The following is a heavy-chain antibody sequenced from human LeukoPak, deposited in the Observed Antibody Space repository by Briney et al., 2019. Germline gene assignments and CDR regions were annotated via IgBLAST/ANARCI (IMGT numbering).Heavy chain of an antibody. J-gene: IGHJ3*02. V-gene: IGHV4-59*12. CDR1: GGSISSDY. CDR2: IYHSGST. CDR3: ARGVAIAAAGTLGRAFDI. D-gene: IGHD6-13*01. Sequence: SETLSLTCTVSGGSISSDYWSWIRQPPGKGLEWIAYIYHSGSTSYNPSLKSRVTISIDTSKNQFSLKLSSVTAADTAVYYCARGVAIAAAGTLGRAFDIWGQGTMVTVSS.